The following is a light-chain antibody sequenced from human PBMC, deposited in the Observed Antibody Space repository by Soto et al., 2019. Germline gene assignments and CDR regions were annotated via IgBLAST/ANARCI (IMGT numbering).Light chain of an antibody. Sequence: ESLLTQSPATVSLSPGERTTLSCRASQSISSNLAWYQQKPGQAPRLLIYGASTRATGIPARFSGSGSGTEFTLTISSLQSEDFAVYYCQQYNDWPPWTFGQGTKVDIK. V-gene: IGKV3-15*01. CDR1: QSISSN. CDR3: QQYNDWPPWT. CDR2: GAS. J-gene: IGKJ1*01.